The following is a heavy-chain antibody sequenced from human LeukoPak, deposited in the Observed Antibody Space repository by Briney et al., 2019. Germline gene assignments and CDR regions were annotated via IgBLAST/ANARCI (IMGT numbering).Heavy chain of an antibody. CDR2: IIPIFGTA. J-gene: IGHJ4*02. Sequence: SVKVSCKASGGTFSSYAISWVRQAPGQGLEWMGGIIPIFGTANYAQKFQGRVTITADESTSTAYMELSSLRSEDTAAYYCARRHQQSGYYDYFDYWGQGTLVTVSS. CDR3: ARRHQQSGYYDYFDY. V-gene: IGHV1-69*13. CDR1: GGTFSSYA. D-gene: IGHD3-3*01.